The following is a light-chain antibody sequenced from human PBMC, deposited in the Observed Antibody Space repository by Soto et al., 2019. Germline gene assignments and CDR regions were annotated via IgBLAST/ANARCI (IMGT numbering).Light chain of an antibody. CDR3: QQHANWPLT. CDR1: QSVGNN. V-gene: IGKV3-11*01. Sequence: EIVLTQSPGTLSLSPGERATLSCRASQSVGNNLAWYQQKPGQAPGLLIYEASTRATGIPARFSGSGSGTDFTLTISSLEPEDFAVYYCQQHANWPLTFGRGTKVDIK. CDR2: EAS. J-gene: IGKJ4*01.